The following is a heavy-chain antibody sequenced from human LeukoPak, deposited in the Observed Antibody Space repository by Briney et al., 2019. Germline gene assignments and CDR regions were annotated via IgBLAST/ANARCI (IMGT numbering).Heavy chain of an antibody. CDR2: IYFSGTT. Sequence: PSETLSLTCTVSRGSVSGSNFYWAWIRPPPGKGLEWIESIYFSGTTYYNPSLRSRLTIAVDTSKNHFSLKLSSVTAADTAMYYCARQATTNRGVVGLDYWGQGSLVTVSS. V-gene: IGHV4-39*01. J-gene: IGHJ4*02. CDR3: ARQATTNRGVVGLDY. CDR1: RGSVSGSNFY. D-gene: IGHD3-10*01.